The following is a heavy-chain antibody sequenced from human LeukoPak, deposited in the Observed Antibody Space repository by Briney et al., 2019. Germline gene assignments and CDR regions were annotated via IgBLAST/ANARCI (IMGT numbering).Heavy chain of an antibody. J-gene: IGHJ4*02. CDR1: GFTFSSYA. V-gene: IGHV3-23*01. CDR2: ISGSGGST. CDR3: AESGEGIAAAGLDY. D-gene: IGHD6-13*01. Sequence: GGSLRLSCAASGFTFSSYAMSWVRQAPGKGLEWVSAISGSGGSTYYADSVKGRFTISRDNSKNTLYLQMNSLRAEDTAVYYCAESGEGIAAAGLDYWGQGTLVTVSS.